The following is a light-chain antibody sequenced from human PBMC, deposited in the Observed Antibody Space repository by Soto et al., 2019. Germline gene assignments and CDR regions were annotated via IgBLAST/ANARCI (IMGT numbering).Light chain of an antibody. Sequence: VIWMPQSPSLLSVSIGDRVNISCRLSQAISSHLAWYQQRPGNAPHLLIYGTSSLHTGVPSSFSGSGSGTDFILTVSGLQSEDVVTYYCQQYYSFPFTFGQGTKVEF. CDR2: GTS. V-gene: IGKV1D-8*01. J-gene: IGKJ2*01. CDR3: QQYYSFPFT. CDR1: QAISSH.